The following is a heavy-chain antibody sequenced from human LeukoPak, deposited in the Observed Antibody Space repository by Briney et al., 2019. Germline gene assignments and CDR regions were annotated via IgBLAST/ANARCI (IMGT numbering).Heavy chain of an antibody. Sequence: GGPLRLSCGASGFTVSNHWMSWVRPAPGEGLEGVANIRQERGQEYYVDSVKGRFTISKNSAKNSLYLQMNTLRVEDTAMYYCASLDTAKQPLANHWGQGTLVTVSS. J-gene: IGHJ5*02. V-gene: IGHV3-7*03. CDR2: IRQERGQE. D-gene: IGHD5-18*01. CDR3: ASLDTAKQPLANH. CDR1: GFTVSNHW.